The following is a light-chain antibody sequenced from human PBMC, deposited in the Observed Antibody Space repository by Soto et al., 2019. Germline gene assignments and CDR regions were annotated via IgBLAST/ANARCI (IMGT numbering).Light chain of an antibody. J-gene: IGKJ1*01. Sequence: EMLVTQSPDTLSLSPGERVTLFCRASQSVSDNYLAWYQQKPGQAPRLLIYGASNRATGIPDRFTGAGSGTDFTLTSSRLEPEDFAVYYCQQYDRSPWTFGQGTKVDI. CDR1: QSVSDNY. CDR2: GAS. V-gene: IGKV3-20*01. CDR3: QQYDRSPWT.